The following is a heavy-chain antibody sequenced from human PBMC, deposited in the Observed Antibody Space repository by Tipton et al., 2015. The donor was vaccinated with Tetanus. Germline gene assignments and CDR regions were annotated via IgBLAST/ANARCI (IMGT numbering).Heavy chain of an antibody. CDR3: AGGLVRWFGP. J-gene: IGHJ5*02. CDR2: IYYGGAT. D-gene: IGHD3-10*01. Sequence: TLSLTCSVSGGSVNSGTYYWSWILQPPGKGLEWLGDIYYGGATPYKPSLARSVTISMDTSKNQVSLRLSSVTAPDAAGYSFAGGLVRWFGPWGRGTLVSVSS. V-gene: IGHV4-61*01. CDR1: GGSVNSGTYY.